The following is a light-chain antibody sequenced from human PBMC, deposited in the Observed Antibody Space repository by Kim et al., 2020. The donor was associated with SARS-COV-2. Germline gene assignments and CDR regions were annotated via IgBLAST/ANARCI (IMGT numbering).Light chain of an antibody. CDR1: SSDVGVYNY. J-gene: IGLJ1*01. V-gene: IGLV2-23*02. CDR2: DVS. Sequence: QSALTQPASVSGSPGQSITISCTGTSSDVGVYNYVSWYQQHPGKAPKLMIYDVSKRPSGVSNRFSGSKSGNTASLTISGLQAEDEADYYCCSYAGSSTYVFGTGTKVTVL. CDR3: CSYAGSSTYV.